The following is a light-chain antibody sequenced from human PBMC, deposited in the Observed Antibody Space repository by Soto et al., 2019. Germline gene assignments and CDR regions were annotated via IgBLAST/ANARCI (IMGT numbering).Light chain of an antibody. J-gene: IGLJ1*01. CDR1: HNDIGTYDY. CDR3: SSFTSNRIYV. Sequence: ALTQPTSVSGSPGQSITISCTGNHNDIGTYDYVSWYQQHPGRAPRLLIHGVTTRPSGISDRFSASKSGLTASLTISGLQPEDEADYFCSSFTSNRIYVFGPGTKVTVL. V-gene: IGLV2-14*03. CDR2: GVT.